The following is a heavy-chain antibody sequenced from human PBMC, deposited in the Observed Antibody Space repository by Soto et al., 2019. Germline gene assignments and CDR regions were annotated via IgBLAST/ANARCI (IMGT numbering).Heavy chain of an antibody. CDR2: IWYDGRNK. CDR3: ARVRKLQHLEHYYYGMYV. D-gene: IGHD6-13*01. V-gene: IGHV3-33*01. J-gene: IGHJ6*02. Sequence: QVQLVESGGGVVQPGRSLRLSCAASGFTFSSYGMHWVRQAPGKGLEWVAVIWYDGRNKYYADSVKGRFTISRDNSKTTVYLQMNSLRAHDTALYYCARVRKLQHLEHYYYGMYVWGQGTTVTVSS. CDR1: GFTFSSYG.